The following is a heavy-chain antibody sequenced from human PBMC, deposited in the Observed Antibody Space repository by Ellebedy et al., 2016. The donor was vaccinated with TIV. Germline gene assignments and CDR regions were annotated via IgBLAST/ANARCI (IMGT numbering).Heavy chain of an antibody. Sequence: GGSLRLSXAASEFTFSLYTMNWVRQAPGKGLEWVSSISSSSSYIYYADSVKGRFTISRDNAKNSLYLQMNSLRAEDTAVYYCARDLGSGRYSGFGYWGQGTLVTVSS. D-gene: IGHD1-26*01. CDR1: EFTFSLYT. CDR3: ARDLGSGRYSGFGY. V-gene: IGHV3-21*01. J-gene: IGHJ4*02. CDR2: ISSSSSYI.